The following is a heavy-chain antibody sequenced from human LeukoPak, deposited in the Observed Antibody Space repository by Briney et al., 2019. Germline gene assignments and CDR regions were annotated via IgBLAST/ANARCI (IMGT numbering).Heavy chain of an antibody. CDR1: GFTFDDYA. J-gene: IGHJ4*02. CDR3: AKSRYYDILTGQTYYFDY. D-gene: IGHD3-9*01. V-gene: IGHV3-9*01. CDR2: ISWNSGDI. Sequence: PGGSLRLSCAASGFTFDDYAMHWVRQAPGKGLEWVSGISWNSGDIGYGDSVKGRFTISRDNAKNSLYLQMNSLRPEDTALYYCAKSRYYDILTGQTYYFDYWGQGTLVTVSS.